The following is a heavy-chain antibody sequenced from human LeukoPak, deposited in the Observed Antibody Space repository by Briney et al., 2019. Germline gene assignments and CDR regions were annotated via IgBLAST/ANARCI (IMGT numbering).Heavy chain of an antibody. Sequence: PGGSLRLSCAASGFTLSNHAMYWVRQAPGKGLVWVSRFTSDGSSTIYADSVKGRFTASRDIAKNTLYLQMNSLRAEDTAVYYCARAQMGAPTDCWGQGTLVTVSS. CDR1: GFTLSNHA. CDR2: FTSDGSST. D-gene: IGHD1-26*01. J-gene: IGHJ4*02. CDR3: ARAQMGAPTDC. V-gene: IGHV3-74*01.